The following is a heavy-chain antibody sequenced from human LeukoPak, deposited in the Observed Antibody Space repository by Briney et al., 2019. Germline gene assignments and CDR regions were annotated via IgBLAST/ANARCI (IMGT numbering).Heavy chain of an antibody. V-gene: IGHV3-23*01. CDR3: ARALRIYYYFDY. D-gene: IGHD1-26*01. CDR2: FSPSGGGT. Sequence: AGGSLRLSCAASGFTFSNYSMSWVRQAPGRGVEWVSAFSPSGGGTYYADSVKGRFTISRDNSKNTLYLQMNSLRAEDTAVYYCARALRIYYYFDYWGQGTLVTVSS. CDR1: GFTFSNYS. J-gene: IGHJ4*02.